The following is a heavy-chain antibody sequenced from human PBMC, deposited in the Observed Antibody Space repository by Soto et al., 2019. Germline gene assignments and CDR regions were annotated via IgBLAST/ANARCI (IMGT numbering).Heavy chain of an antibody. Sequence: PSETLSLTCTVSGGSITSSSYYWGWIRQPPGKGLEWIGSIYYSGSTYYNPSLKSRVTISVDTSKNQFSLKLSSVTAADTAVYYCATQEVGGSYVYTFDPWGQGTLDTVSS. CDR3: ATQEVGGSYVYTFDP. V-gene: IGHV4-39*01. CDR2: IYYSGST. J-gene: IGHJ5*02. CDR1: GGSITSSSYY. D-gene: IGHD1-26*01.